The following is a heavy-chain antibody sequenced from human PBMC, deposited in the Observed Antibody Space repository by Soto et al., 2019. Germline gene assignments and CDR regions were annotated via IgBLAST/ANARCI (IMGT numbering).Heavy chain of an antibody. J-gene: IGHJ3*02. V-gene: IGHV3-23*01. CDR2: ISGSGGST. CDR3: AKDWDSSGWYGGAFDI. Sequence: GGSLRLSCAASGFTFSSYAMSWVRQAPGKGLEWVSAISGSGGSTYYADSVKGRFTISRDNSKNTLYLQMNSLRAEDTAVYYCAKDWDSSGWYGGAFDIWGQGTMVTVSS. D-gene: IGHD6-19*01. CDR1: GFTFSSYA.